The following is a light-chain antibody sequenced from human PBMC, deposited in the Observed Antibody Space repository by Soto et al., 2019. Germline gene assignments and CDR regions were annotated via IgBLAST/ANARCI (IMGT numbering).Light chain of an antibody. Sequence: IQMSQSPSSLSASVGDSVTIXXRASQNIINYLNWYQQKPGKAPQVXIYVASRLESGGPSRFSGSGSGTDFTLTISSLQPEDFATYSCQQSYNAPITFGQGTRLEIK. J-gene: IGKJ5*01. V-gene: IGKV1-39*01. CDR2: VAS. CDR1: QNIINY. CDR3: QQSYNAPIT.